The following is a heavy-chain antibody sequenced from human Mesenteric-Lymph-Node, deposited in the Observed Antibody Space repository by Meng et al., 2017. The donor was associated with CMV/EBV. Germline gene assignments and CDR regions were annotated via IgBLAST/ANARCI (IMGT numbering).Heavy chain of an antibody. D-gene: IGHD2-2*01. J-gene: IGHJ6*02. CDR2: IYYSGST. V-gene: IGHV4-39*07. Sequence: GSLRLSCTVSGGSISSSSYYWGWIRQPPGKGLEWIGSIYYSGSTYYNPSLMSRVTISVDTSKNQFSLKVSSVTAADTAVYYCAGLRYCSSTSCYYYYGMDVWGQGTTVTVSS. CDR1: GGSISSSSYY. CDR3: AGLRYCSSTSCYYYYGMDV.